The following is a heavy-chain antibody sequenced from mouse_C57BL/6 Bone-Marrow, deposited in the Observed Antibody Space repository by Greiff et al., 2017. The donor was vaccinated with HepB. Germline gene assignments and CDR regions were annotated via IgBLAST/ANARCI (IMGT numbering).Heavy chain of an antibody. CDR2: IYPGNSDT. Sequence: DVKLQESGTVLARPGASVKMSCKTSGYTFTSYWMHWVKQRPGQGLEWIGAIYPGNSDTSYNQKFKGKAKLTAVTSASTAYMELSSLTNEDSAVYYCTRTYYYGSSFYWYFDVWGTGTTVTVSS. J-gene: IGHJ1*03. V-gene: IGHV1-5*01. CDR3: TRTYYYGSSFYWYFDV. CDR1: GYTFTSYW. D-gene: IGHD1-1*01.